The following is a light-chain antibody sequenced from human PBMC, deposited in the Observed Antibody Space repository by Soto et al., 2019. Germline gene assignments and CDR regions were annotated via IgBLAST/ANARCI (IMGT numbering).Light chain of an antibody. CDR2: ATS. CDR3: QQYNSWPLT. Sequence: EIVMTQSPATLSVSPGERASLSCRASQSVSSNLAWYQQKPGQTPRLLIYATSTRATGIPARFSGSGSGTDFTLTISSLEPEDFAVYYCQQYNSWPLTFGGGTKVDI. J-gene: IGKJ4*01. V-gene: IGKV3-15*01. CDR1: QSVSSN.